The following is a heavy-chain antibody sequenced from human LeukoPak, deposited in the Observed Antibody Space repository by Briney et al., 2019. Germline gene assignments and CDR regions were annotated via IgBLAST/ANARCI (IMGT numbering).Heavy chain of an antibody. CDR1: GFTFGNIA. Sequence: GGPRSPSCAALGFTFGNIAWTGVGRPQGRGLSGSPLFSGSGADTYYVDSVKGRFTISRDNSKYTLYLQMNSLRAEDTALYFCARLGAVCSSSSCYATYWGQGTLVTVSS. V-gene: IGHV3-23*01. D-gene: IGHD2-2*01. CDR2: FSGSGADT. CDR3: ARLGAVCSSSSCYATY. J-gene: IGHJ4*02.